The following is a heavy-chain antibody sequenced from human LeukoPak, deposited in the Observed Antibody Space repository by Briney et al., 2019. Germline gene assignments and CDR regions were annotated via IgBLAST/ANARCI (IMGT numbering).Heavy chain of an antibody. CDR3: AREACSGSCHSDYFAY. D-gene: IGHD2-15*01. CDR1: GFTFSSYG. J-gene: IGHJ4*02. V-gene: IGHV3-30*03. CDR2: ISNNGRSI. Sequence: GGSLRLSCAASGFTFSSYGMHWVRQAPAKGLEWVAVISNNGRSIYYADSVKGRFTISRDNSKNTLYLQVNSLRVEDTAVYSCAREACSGSCHSDYFAYWGLGTLVTVSS.